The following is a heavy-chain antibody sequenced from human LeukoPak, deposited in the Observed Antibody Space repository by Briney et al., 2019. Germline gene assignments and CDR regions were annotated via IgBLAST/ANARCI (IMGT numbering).Heavy chain of an antibody. CDR1: GGSISSGGYY. CDR3: ARGVGYCSGGSCYSGGNFDY. J-gene: IGHJ4*02. CDR2: IYYSGSP. V-gene: IGHV4-31*03. D-gene: IGHD2-15*01. Sequence: SETLSLTCTVSGGSISSGGYYWSWIRQHPGKGLEWIGCIYYSGSPYYNPSLKSRVTISVDTSKNQFSLKLSSVTAADTAVYYCARGVGYCSGGSCYSGGNFDYWGQGALVTVSS.